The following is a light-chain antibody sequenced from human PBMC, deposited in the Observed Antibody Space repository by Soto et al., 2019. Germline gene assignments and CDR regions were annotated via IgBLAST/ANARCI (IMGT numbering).Light chain of an antibody. V-gene: IGLV1-47*01. CDR2: RNN. CDR1: SSNIGSNT. J-gene: IGLJ1*01. CDR3: AAWDDSLSGHYV. Sequence: QSVLTQPPSASGTPGQRVTISCSGSSSNIGSNTVNWYQQLPGTAPKLLISRNNQRPSGVPDRFSGSKSGTSASLAISGLRSEDEGDYYCAAWDDSLSGHYVFGTGTKVTVL.